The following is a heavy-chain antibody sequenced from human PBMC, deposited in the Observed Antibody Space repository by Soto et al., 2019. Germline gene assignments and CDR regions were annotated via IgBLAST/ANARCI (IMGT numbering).Heavy chain of an antibody. Sequence: ASVKVSCKASGYTFTSYAMHWVRQAPGQRLEWMGWISAGNGNTKYSQKFQGRVTITRDTSASTAYMELSSLRSEDTAVYYCARCDYYDSSGYNNDAFDIWGQGTMVTVSS. J-gene: IGHJ3*02. D-gene: IGHD3-22*01. V-gene: IGHV1-3*01. CDR3: ARCDYYDSSGYNNDAFDI. CDR1: GYTFTSYA. CDR2: ISAGNGNT.